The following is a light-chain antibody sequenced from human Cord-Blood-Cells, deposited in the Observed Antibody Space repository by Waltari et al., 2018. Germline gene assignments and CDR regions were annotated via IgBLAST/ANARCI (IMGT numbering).Light chain of an antibody. CDR1: QSLLHSNGYNN. J-gene: IGKJ2*01. Sequence: DIVMTLSPLSLPVTLGAQDSLSCRSCQSLLHSNGYNNLEWYLQKPGQSPQLLIYLGSNRASGVPDRFSGSESGTDFTLKISRVEAEDVGVYYCMQALQTPYTFGQGTKLEIK. CDR2: LGS. CDR3: MQALQTPYT. V-gene: IGKV2-28*01.